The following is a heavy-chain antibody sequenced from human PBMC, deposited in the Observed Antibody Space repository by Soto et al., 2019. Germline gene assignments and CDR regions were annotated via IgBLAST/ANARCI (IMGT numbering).Heavy chain of an antibody. CDR1: GGTFSSYA. D-gene: IGHD6-19*01. J-gene: IGHJ4*02. CDR3: ARVFSGYSSGPLGY. V-gene: IGHV1-69*13. Sequence: SVKVSCKATGGTFSSYAISWGRQAPGQGLEWMGGIIPIFGTANYAQKFQGRVTITADESTSTAYMELSSLRSEDTAVYYCARVFSGYSSGPLGYWGQGTLVTVSS. CDR2: IIPIFGTA.